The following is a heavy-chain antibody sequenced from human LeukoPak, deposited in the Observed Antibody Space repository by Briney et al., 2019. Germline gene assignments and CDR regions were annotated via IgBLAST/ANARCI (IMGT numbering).Heavy chain of an antibody. J-gene: IGHJ4*02. CDR1: GFTFSSYW. CDR3: ARDVTLGNFYY. V-gene: IGHV3-7*01. CDR2: IKQDGSEK. D-gene: IGHD3-16*01. Sequence: PGGSLRLSCAASGFTFSSYWMSWVRQAPGKGLEWVANIKQDGSEKYYVDSVKGRFTISRDNAKNSLYLQMNSLRAEDTAVCYCARDVTLGNFYYWGQGILVIVSS.